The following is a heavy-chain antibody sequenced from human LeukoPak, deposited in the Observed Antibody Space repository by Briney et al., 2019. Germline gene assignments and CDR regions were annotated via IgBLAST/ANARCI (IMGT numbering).Heavy chain of an antibody. V-gene: IGHV4-38-2*02. J-gene: IGHJ4*02. Sequence: SETLSLTCTVSGYSISSGYYWGWIRQPPGKGLEWIGSIYHSGSTYYNPSLKSRVTISVDTSKNQFSLKLRSVTAADTAVYYCASDEWFGSSDYWGQGTLVTVSS. D-gene: IGHD3-10*01. CDR1: GYSISSGYY. CDR3: ASDEWFGSSDY. CDR2: IYHSGST.